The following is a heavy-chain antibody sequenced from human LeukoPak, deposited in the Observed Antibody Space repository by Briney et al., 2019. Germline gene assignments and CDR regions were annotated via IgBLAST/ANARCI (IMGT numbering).Heavy chain of an antibody. Sequence: GGSLRLSCAASGFTFSTYAMSWVRQAPGKGLQWVSAISGSGVSTYYADSVRGRFTISRDNSKNTVYLQMNSLRDDDTAVYYCARTNYDILAYWGQGTLVTVSS. CDR2: ISGSGVST. J-gene: IGHJ4*02. CDR3: ARTNYDILAY. CDR1: GFTFSTYA. V-gene: IGHV3-23*01. D-gene: IGHD3-9*01.